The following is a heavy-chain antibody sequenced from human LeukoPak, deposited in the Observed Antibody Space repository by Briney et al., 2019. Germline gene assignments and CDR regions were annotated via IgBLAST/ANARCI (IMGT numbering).Heavy chain of an antibody. J-gene: IGHJ4*02. CDR3: ARDPYGDREVALDY. CDR1: GFTFSNYA. Sequence: GGSLRLSCAVSGFTFSNYAMSWVRQAPGKGLEWVSVISGSGGSTYYADSVKGRFTISRDNSKNTLYLQMNSLRAEDTAVYYCARDPYGDREVALDYWGQGTLVTVSS. D-gene: IGHD4-17*01. CDR2: ISGSGGST. V-gene: IGHV3-23*01.